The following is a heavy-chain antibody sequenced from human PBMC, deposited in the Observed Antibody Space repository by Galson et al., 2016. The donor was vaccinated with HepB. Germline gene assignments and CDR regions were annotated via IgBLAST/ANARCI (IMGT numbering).Heavy chain of an antibody. Sequence: SVKVSCKASGYTFTTYGISWVRQAPGQGLEWMGWISANSGNTNYAQKFQGRVTMTRDTSTSTAYMELRSLRSDDTAVYYCVTPHGAGNSEHDAFDIWGQGTMVTVSS. J-gene: IGHJ3*02. V-gene: IGHV1-18*01. CDR2: ISANSGNT. D-gene: IGHD1/OR15-1a*01. CDR1: GYTFTTYG. CDR3: VTPHGAGNSEHDAFDI.